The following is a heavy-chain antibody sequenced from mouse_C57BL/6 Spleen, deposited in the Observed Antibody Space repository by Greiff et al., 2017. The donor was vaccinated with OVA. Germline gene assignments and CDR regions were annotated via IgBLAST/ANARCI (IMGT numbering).Heavy chain of an antibody. CDR3: ARSTGLRRAWFAY. V-gene: IGHV1-26*01. Sequence: EVQLQQSGPELVKPGASVKISCKASGYTFTDYYMNWVKQSHGKSLEWIGDINPNNGGTSYNQKFKGKATLTVDKSSSTAYMELRSLTSEDSAVYYCARSTGLRRAWFAYWGQGTLVTVSA. CDR2: INPNNGGT. D-gene: IGHD2-4*01. J-gene: IGHJ3*01. CDR1: GYTFTDYY.